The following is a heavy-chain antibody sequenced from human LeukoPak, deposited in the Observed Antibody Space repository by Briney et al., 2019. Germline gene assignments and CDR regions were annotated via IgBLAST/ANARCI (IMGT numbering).Heavy chain of an antibody. D-gene: IGHD6-19*01. CDR3: ARGRGAVAGPFGAFDI. Sequence: ASVKVSCKASGGTFSSYAISWVRQAPGQGLEWMGWISAYNGNTYYAQKLQGRVTMTTDTSKSTAYLELNSLRSDDTAVYYCARGRGAVAGPFGAFDIWGQGTMVTVSS. V-gene: IGHV1-18*01. CDR1: GGTFSSYA. J-gene: IGHJ3*02. CDR2: ISAYNGNT.